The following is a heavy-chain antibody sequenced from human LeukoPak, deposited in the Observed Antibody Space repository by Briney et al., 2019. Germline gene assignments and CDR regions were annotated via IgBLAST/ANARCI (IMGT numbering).Heavy chain of an antibody. J-gene: IGHJ5*02. CDR1: GFTFSSDA. Sequence: PGGSLRLSCAASGFTFSSDAMHWVRQAPGKGLEWVAFIRYDGNNKNYADSAKGRFTISRDNSKDTLYLQMNSLRAEDTAVYYCAKGDDYGANTRPPKYNWFDPWGQGTLVTVSS. V-gene: IGHV3-30*02. CDR3: AKGDDYGANTRPPKYNWFDP. CDR2: IRYDGNNK. D-gene: IGHD4-23*01.